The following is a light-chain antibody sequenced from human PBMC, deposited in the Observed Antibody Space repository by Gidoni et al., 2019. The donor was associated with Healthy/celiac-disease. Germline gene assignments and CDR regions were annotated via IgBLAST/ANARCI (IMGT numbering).Light chain of an antibody. J-gene: IGKJ2*01. V-gene: IGKV4-1*01. Sequence: DTVLTHSLYSLAVSLVERATLNCKSSQSVLYSYNNKNYLAWYQQKPGQPPKLLIYWASTRESGVPDRFSGSGSGTDFTLTISSLQAEDVAVYYCQQYYSTPYTFGQGTKLEIK. CDR1: QSVLYSYNNKNY. CDR2: WAS. CDR3: QQYYSTPYT.